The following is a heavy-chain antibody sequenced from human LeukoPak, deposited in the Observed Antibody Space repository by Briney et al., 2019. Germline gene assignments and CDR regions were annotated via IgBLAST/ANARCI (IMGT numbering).Heavy chain of an antibody. CDR2: IYYSGST. D-gene: IGHD1-26*01. V-gene: IGHV4-59*01. CDR1: GASISSNY. CDR3: ARSNTGRYSSYWLDP. J-gene: IGHJ5*02. Sequence: PSETLSLTCTVSGASISSNYWSWIRQPPGKVLEWIGYIYYSGSTKYNRSLKSRVTISVDTSKNQLSLKLNSVTAADTAIYYCARSNTGRYSSYWLDPWGQGTLVTVSS.